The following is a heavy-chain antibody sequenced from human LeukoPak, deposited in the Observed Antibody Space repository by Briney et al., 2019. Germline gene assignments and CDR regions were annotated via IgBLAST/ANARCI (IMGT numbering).Heavy chain of an antibody. D-gene: IGHD3-22*01. J-gene: IGHJ6*03. CDR2: IYYSGST. CDR1: GGSISSYY. Sequence: SETLSLTCTVSGGSISSYYWSWIRQPPGKGLEWIGYIYYSGSTNYNPSLKSRVTISVDTSKNQFSLKLSSVTAADTAVYHCARFTDSSGYYPSYYYYYMDVWGKGTTVTVSS. V-gene: IGHV4-59*01. CDR3: ARFTDSSGYYPSYYYYYMDV.